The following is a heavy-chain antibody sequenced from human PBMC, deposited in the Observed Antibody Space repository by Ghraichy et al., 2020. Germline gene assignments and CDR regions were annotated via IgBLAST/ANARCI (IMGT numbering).Heavy chain of an antibody. CDR3: ARGVTAGLDY. Sequence: ASVKVSCKPSGYTFTSLHINWVRQAPGQGLEWMGWMSPSSGEAVYAQNFQGRVAMTRDTSISTAYMELSSLTSEDTAVYYCARGVTAGLDYWGQGALV. J-gene: IGHJ4*02. D-gene: IGHD6-25*01. V-gene: IGHV1-8*01. CDR2: MSPSSGEA. CDR1: GYTFTSLH.